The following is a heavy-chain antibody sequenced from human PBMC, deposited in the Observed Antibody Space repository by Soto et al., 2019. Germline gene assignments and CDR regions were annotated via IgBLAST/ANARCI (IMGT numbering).Heavy chain of an antibody. CDR3: ATDPKTGTDWHNSFYGMHV. J-gene: IGHJ6*02. V-gene: IGHV4-61*01. CDR2: IYFSGST. D-gene: IGHD1-7*01. CDR1: GDSVSSGFYY. Sequence: QVQLQESGPGLVKPSETLSLTCTVSGDSVSSGFYYWNWIRQPPGKGLEWSGYIYFSGSTNYNPSVKSQRTVSLDTSKNKFPLSLNSVTAADTAVYYCATDPKTGTDWHNSFYGMHVWGHGTTVTVSS.